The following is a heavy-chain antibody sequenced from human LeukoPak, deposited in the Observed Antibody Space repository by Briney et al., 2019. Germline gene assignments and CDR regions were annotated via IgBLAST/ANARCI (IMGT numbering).Heavy chain of an antibody. V-gene: IGHV4-34*01. Sequence: PSETLSLTCAVYGGSFSGYYWSWIRQPPGKGLEWMGEINHSGSTNYNPSLKSRVTISVDTSKNQFSLKLSSVTAADTAVYYCARVQYCSSTSCYTAGLYYYYMDVWGKGTTVTVSS. J-gene: IGHJ6*03. CDR1: GGSFSGYY. CDR2: INHSGST. CDR3: ARVQYCSSTSCYTAGLYYYYMDV. D-gene: IGHD2-2*02.